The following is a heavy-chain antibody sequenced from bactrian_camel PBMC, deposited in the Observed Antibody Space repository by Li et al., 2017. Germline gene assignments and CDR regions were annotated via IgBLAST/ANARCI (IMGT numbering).Heavy chain of an antibody. D-gene: IGHD3*01. CDR2: ITDGGSAK. V-gene: IGHV3S42*01. J-gene: IGHJ6*01. Sequence: VQLVESGGGLAQPGGSLRLSCAASGFTFSDTAMTWVRQAAGKGVEWISSITDGGSAKRYADSVKGRFTISRDNAKNTLYLQMNSLKLEDTAMYYCAADRSPRACTYCRGKDCSGLGWWGQGTQVTVS. CDR3: AADRSPRACTYCRGKDCSGLGW. CDR1: GFTFSDTA.